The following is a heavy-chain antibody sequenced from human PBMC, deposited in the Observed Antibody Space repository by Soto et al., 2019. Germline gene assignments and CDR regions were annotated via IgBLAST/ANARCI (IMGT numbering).Heavy chain of an antibody. Sequence: QVQLVQSGAEVKKPGSSVKVSCKASGGTFSSYTISWVRQAPGQGLEWMGRIIPILGIANYAQKFQGRVTVTVDKSTSTADMELSSLRSEDTAVYYCAGGGKGGGDVDYWGQGTLVIVSS. V-gene: IGHV1-69*02. CDR3: AGGGKGGGDVDY. J-gene: IGHJ4*02. CDR1: GGTFSSYT. D-gene: IGHD2-21*02. CDR2: IIPILGIA.